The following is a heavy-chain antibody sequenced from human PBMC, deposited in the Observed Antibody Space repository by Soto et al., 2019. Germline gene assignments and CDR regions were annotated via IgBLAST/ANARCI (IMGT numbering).Heavy chain of an antibody. Sequence: QVQLVQSGAEVKKPGASVKVSCKASGYTFTSYAMHWVRQAPGQRLEWMGWINAGNGNTKYSQKFQGRVTITRDTSASTAYMELSSLRSEDTAVYYCAREYCSGGSCYDYWGQGTLVTVSS. D-gene: IGHD2-15*01. V-gene: IGHV1-3*01. J-gene: IGHJ4*02. CDR2: INAGNGNT. CDR1: GYTFTSYA. CDR3: AREYCSGGSCYDY.